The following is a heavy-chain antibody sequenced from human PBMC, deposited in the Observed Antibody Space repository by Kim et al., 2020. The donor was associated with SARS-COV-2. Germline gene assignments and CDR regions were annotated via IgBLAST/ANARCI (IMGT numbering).Heavy chain of an antibody. D-gene: IGHD3-9*01. J-gene: IGHJ4*02. CDR3: AKVGMVAEYDILTGYYLNFDY. CDR2: IYSGGSST. V-gene: IGHV3-23*03. CDR1: GFTFSSYA. Sequence: GGSLRLSCAASGFTFSSYAMSWVRQAPGKGLEWVSVIYSGGSSTYYADSVKGRFTISRDNSKNTLYLQMNSLRAEDTAVYYCAKVGMVAEYDILTGYYLNFDYWGQGTLVTVSS.